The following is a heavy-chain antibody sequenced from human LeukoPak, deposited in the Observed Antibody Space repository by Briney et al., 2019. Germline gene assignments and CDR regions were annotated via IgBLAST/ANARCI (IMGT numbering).Heavy chain of an antibody. CDR2: IYPGDSDT. Sequence: GESLKISCKGSGYSFTSYWIGWVRQMPGKGLEWMGIIYPGDSDTRYIPSSQGQVTISADKSISTAYLQWSSLKASDTAMYYCARGMVRGTYYFDYWGQGTLVTVSS. J-gene: IGHJ4*02. D-gene: IGHD3-10*01. CDR3: ARGMVRGTYYFDY. CDR1: GYSFTSYW. V-gene: IGHV5-51*01.